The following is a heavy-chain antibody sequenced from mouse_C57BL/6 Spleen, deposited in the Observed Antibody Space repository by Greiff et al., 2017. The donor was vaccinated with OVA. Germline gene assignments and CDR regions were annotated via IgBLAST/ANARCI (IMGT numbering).Heavy chain of an antibody. D-gene: IGHD1-1*01. Sequence: VQLQQSGPELVKPGASVKISCKASGYAFSSSWMNWVKQRPGKGLEWIGRIYPGDGDTNYNGKFKGKATLTADKSSSTAYMQLSSLTSEDSAVYFCASHYYGRDDYWGQGTTLTVSS. V-gene: IGHV1-82*01. CDR2: IYPGDGDT. CDR3: ASHYYGRDDY. J-gene: IGHJ2*01. CDR1: GYAFSSSW.